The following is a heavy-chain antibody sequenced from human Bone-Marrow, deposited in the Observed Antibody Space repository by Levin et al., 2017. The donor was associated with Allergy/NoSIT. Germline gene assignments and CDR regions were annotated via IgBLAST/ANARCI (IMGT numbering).Heavy chain of an antibody. V-gene: IGHV3-30*03. CDR1: GFTFSTYG. CDR2: ISHDGNTK. D-gene: IGHD3-3*01. CDR3: ARELLRSYGMDV. J-gene: IGHJ6*02. Sequence: PGGSLRLSCAASGFTFSTYGMYWVRQAPGKGLEWVAFISHDGNTKFYADSVKGRFTISRDNSQNTLYLQMTSLRGEEQAVYFCARELLRSYGMDVWGQGTTVIVSS.